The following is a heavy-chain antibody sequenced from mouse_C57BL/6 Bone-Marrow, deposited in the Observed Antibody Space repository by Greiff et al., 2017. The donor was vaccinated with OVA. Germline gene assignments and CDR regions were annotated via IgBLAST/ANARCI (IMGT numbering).Heavy chain of an antibody. J-gene: IGHJ3*01. Sequence: VHVKQSGAELVRPGASVKLSCTASGFNIKDDYMHWVKQRPEQGLEWIGWIDPENGDTEYASKFQGKATITADTSSNTAYLQLSSLTSEDTAVYYCTTLYYYGSSWFAYWGQGTLVTVSA. D-gene: IGHD1-1*01. CDR2: IDPENGDT. V-gene: IGHV14-4*01. CDR1: GFNIKDDY. CDR3: TTLYYYGSSWFAY.